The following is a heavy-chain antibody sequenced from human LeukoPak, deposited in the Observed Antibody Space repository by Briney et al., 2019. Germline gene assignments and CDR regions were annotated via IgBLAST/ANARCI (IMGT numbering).Heavy chain of an antibody. D-gene: IGHD4-17*01. V-gene: IGHV4-61*09. Sequence: SQTLSLTCTVSGDSLTSGSRYWSWIRQPAGKGLEWIGHFYSSTRTTYNPSLESRVTISGDTAKNQFSLKLGSVTAADTAVYFCARCMSELDYGDYAYYYHMDVWGKGTTVTVSS. CDR2: FYSSTRT. J-gene: IGHJ6*04. CDR1: GDSLTSGSRY. CDR3: ARCMSELDYGDYAYYYHMDV.